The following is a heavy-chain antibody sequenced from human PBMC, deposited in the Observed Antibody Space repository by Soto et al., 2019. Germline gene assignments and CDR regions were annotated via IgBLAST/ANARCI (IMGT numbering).Heavy chain of an antibody. Sequence: QVQLQESGPGLVKPSQTLSLTCTVSGGSISSGDYYWSWIRQPPGKGLEWIGYIYYSGSTYSNPFLKSRVTTSVDTSKNQFSLKLSSVTAADTAVYYCARDSRYYYDSSGPNWFDPWGQGTLVTVSS. CDR3: ARDSRYYYDSSGPNWFDP. D-gene: IGHD3-22*01. CDR2: IYYSGST. J-gene: IGHJ5*02. CDR1: GGSISSGDYY. V-gene: IGHV4-30-4*01.